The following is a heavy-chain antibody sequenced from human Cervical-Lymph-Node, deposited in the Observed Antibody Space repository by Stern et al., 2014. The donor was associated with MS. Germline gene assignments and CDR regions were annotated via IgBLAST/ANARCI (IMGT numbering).Heavy chain of an antibody. CDR1: GFTFSSFA. J-gene: IGHJ4*02. Sequence: VQLVESGGGVVQPGGSLRLSCAASGFTFSSFAMPWVRQAPGKGLEWVAVIENKGAQQYHADSVKGRFTISRDNSKDTVFLQMNSLRPEDTAVYYCASRGTPFDVTSINEYWGQGTLVTVSS. CDR3: ASRGTPFDVTSINEY. CDR2: IENKGAQQ. D-gene: IGHD1-1*01. V-gene: IGHV3-30-3*01.